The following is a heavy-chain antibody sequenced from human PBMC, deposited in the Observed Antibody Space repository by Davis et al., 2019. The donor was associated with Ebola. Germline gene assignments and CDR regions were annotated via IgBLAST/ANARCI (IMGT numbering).Heavy chain of an antibody. D-gene: IGHD5-24*01. CDR1: GFSFSDYY. Sequence: GESLKIPCAASGFSFSDYYMSWIRQAPGKGLEWVSYISISSGFTNYADSVKGRFTISRDNAKNSLYLQMNSLRAEDTAVYYCARGTRKVATTNFDYWGQGTLVTVSS. J-gene: IGHJ4*02. CDR2: ISISSGFT. V-gene: IGHV3-11*06. CDR3: ARGTRKVATTNFDY.